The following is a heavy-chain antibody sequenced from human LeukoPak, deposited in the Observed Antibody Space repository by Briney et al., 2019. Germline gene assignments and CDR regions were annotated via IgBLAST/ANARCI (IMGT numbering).Heavy chain of an antibody. CDR3: ARQSYCSSTSCYRY. J-gene: IGHJ4*02. V-gene: IGHV3-23*01. CDR1: GFTFSSYG. CDR2: ISGSGGIT. D-gene: IGHD2-2*02. Sequence: GGSLRLSCAASGFTFSSYGMNWVRQAPGKGLEWVSAISGSGGITSYADSVKGRFTISRDNAKNSLSLQMNSLRAEDTAVYYCARQSYCSSTSCYRYWGQGTLVTVSS.